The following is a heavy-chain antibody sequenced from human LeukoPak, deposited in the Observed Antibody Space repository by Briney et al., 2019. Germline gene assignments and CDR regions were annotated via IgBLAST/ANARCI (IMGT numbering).Heavy chain of an antibody. V-gene: IGHV3-30*02. CDR1: GFTFSSYG. CDR2: IRYDGSNK. D-gene: IGHD4-17*01. Sequence: GGSLRLSCAASGFTFSSYGMHWVRQAPGKGLEWVAFIRYDGSNKYYADSVKGRFAISRDNSKNTLYLQMNSLRAEDTAVYYCAKDSEVTTGFCSDIWGQGTMVTVSS. CDR3: AKDSEVTTGFCSDI. J-gene: IGHJ3*02.